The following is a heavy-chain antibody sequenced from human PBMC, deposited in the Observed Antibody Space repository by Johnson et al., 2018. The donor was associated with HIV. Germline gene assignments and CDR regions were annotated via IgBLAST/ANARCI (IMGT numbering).Heavy chain of an antibody. V-gene: IGHV3-23*04. CDR2: ISGSGGST. CDR1: GFTFSSYA. CDR3: ARARVITCGGVIVRVGAFDI. Sequence: VQLVESGGGVVRPGGSLRLSCAASGFTFSSYAMSWVRQAPGKGLEWVSAISGSGGSTYYAGSVKGRFTISRENAKNSLYLQMNSLGAGDTAVYYCARARVITCGGVIVRVGAFDIWGQGTMVTVSS. D-gene: IGHD3-16*02. J-gene: IGHJ3*02.